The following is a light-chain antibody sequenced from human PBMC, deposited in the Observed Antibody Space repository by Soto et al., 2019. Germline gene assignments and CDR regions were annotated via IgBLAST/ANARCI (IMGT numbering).Light chain of an antibody. V-gene: IGLV1-44*01. Sequence: QSVLTQPPSASGTPGQRVTISCSGSSSNIGSNTVNWYQQRPGTAPKLLIYSNNQRPSGVPDRFSGSKSGTSASLAISGLKSEDEADYYGAAWDDSLNGHVVFGGGTKLPVL. CDR1: SSNIGSNT. J-gene: IGLJ2*01. CDR3: AAWDDSLNGHVV. CDR2: SNN.